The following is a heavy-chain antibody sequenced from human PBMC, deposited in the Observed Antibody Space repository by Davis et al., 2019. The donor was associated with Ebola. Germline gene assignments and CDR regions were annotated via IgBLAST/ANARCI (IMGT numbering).Heavy chain of an antibody. V-gene: IGHV3-7*03. D-gene: IGHD1-1*01. CDR1: GFTFSSYW. J-gene: IGHJ6*02. CDR3: ARDKVDTTYYGMDV. Sequence: GESLKISCAASGFTFSSYWMSWVRQAPGKGLEWVANIKQDGSEKYYVDSVKGQFTISRDNAKNSLYLQMNSLRAEDTAVYYCARDKVDTTYYGMDVWGQGTTVTVSS. CDR2: IKQDGSEK.